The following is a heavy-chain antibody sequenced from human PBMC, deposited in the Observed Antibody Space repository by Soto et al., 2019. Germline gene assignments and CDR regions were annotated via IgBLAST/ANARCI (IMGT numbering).Heavy chain of an antibody. D-gene: IGHD2-15*01. CDR2: ISGSGGST. CDR1: GFSFSTHA. V-gene: IGHV3-23*01. Sequence: GGSLRLSCAASGFSFSTHAMGWVRQAPGKGLEWVSAISGSGGSTYYADSVKGRFTISRDNSKNTLYLQMNSLRAEDTAVYYWAKVSGYSSGGQGTLVPVSS. CDR3: AKVSGYSS. J-gene: IGHJ4*02.